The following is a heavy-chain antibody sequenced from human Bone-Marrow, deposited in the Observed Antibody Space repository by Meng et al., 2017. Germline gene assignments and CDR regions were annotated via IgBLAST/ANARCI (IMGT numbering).Heavy chain of an antibody. J-gene: IGHJ6*02. D-gene: IGHD3-3*01. Sequence: GGSLRLSCAASGFTLSSYAMHWVRQAPGKGLEWVAVISYEGSNKYYADSVKVRFTISRDNSKNPLYLQMNSLRAEDTAVYYCARDLVGWGFLEWLSTLYYYYGMDVWGQGTTVTVSS. CDR3: ARDLVGWGFLEWLSTLYYYYGMDV. V-gene: IGHV3-30*01. CDR1: GFTLSSYA. CDR2: ISYEGSNK.